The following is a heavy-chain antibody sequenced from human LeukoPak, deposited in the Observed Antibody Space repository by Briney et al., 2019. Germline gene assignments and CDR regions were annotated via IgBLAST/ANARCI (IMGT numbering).Heavy chain of an antibody. CDR1: GFTFSSYA. CDR2: ISYDGSNK. Sequence: GGSLRLSCAASGFTFSSYAIHWARQAPGKGLEWVAVISYDGSNKYYADSVKGRFTFSRDNSKNTLYLQMNSLRAEDTAVYYCARGSGQLLSDYYYMDVWGKGTTVTVSS. CDR3: ARGSGQLLSDYYYMDV. V-gene: IGHV3-30*04. D-gene: IGHD2-2*01. J-gene: IGHJ6*03.